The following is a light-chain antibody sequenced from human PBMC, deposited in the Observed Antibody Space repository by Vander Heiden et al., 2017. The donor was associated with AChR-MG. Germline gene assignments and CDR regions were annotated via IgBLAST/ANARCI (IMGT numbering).Light chain of an antibody. J-gene: IGKJ1*01. CDR3: QQYNNWPPT. Sequence: EIVMTQSPATLSVSPGERVTLSCRAGQSVSSNVAWYQQKPGQAPRLLISGASTRATTIPVRFSGSGSGTEFTITIGSLQSEDCGVYYCQQYNNWPPTFGQGTKVEVK. CDR2: GAS. V-gene: IGKV3-15*01. CDR1: QSVSSN.